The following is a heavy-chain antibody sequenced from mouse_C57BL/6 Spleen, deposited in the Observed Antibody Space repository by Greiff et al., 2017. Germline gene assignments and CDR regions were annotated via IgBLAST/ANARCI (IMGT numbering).Heavy chain of an antibody. CDR3: AREIYDYGSSYETGAMDY. D-gene: IGHD1-1*01. CDR2: ISSGSSTI. CDR1: GFTFSDYG. J-gene: IGHJ4*01. Sequence: EVHLVESGGGLVKPGGSLKLSCAASGFTFSDYGMHWVRQAPEKGLEWVAYISSGSSTIYYADTVKGRFTISRDNAKNTLFLQMTSLRSEDTAMYYCAREIYDYGSSYETGAMDYWGQGTSVTVSS. V-gene: IGHV5-17*01.